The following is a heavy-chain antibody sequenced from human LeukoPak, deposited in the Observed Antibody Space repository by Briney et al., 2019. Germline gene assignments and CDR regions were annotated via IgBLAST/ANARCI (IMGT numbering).Heavy chain of an antibody. CDR1: GYTFTRSD. D-gene: IGHD3-10*01. Sequence: GSVKVSCKASGYTFTRSDINGVRQATGRGGEWVGWMYPNSGNTGYAQKFQGTVTMTRNTSISTAYMELSSLRSEDTAVYYCARGLGYGSGSDYKLLAWGPTYNWFDPWGQGTLVTVSS. V-gene: IGHV1-8*01. J-gene: IGHJ5*02. CDR2: MYPNSGNT. CDR3: ARGLGYGSGSDYKLLAWGPTYNWFDP.